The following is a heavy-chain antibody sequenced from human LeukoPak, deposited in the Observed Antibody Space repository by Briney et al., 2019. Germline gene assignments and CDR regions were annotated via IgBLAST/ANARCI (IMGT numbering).Heavy chain of an antibody. CDR2: IYPGDSDT. Sequence: GESLKISCKASGYSCTSYWIGWVRKMPGKGLEWIGFIYPGDSDTRYSASFQGQVTISADKSISTAYLPWSSLTASDTAMYYCSSTDYYGSGRYYDAFDIWGQGTMVTVSS. V-gene: IGHV5-51*01. CDR1: GYSCTSYW. J-gene: IGHJ3*02. CDR3: SSTDYYGSGRYYDAFDI. D-gene: IGHD3-10*01.